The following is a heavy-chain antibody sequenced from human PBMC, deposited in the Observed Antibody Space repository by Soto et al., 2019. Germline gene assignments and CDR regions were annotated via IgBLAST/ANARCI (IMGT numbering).Heavy chain of an antibody. D-gene: IGHD2-15*01. J-gene: IGHJ6*02. CDR3: VKVAAQDYYYYGTDV. Sequence: LRLSCSASGFIFSKYGMHWVRQAPGKGLECVSAISYTGDNTYYADSVRGRFTIFRDNSKNTLFLQMSSLTPEDTGIYYCVKVAAQDYYYYGTDVWGQGTKVSVS. V-gene: IGHV3-64D*06. CDR1: GFIFSKYG. CDR2: ISYTGDNT.